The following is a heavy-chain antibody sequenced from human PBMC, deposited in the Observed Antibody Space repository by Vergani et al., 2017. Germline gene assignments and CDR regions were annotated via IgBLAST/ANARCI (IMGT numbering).Heavy chain of an antibody. CDR2: MNPNSGNT. D-gene: IGHD3-22*01. J-gene: IGHJ4*02. V-gene: IGHV1-8*02. CDR3: ARVMGYYYDSSGYYYDSYYFDY. Sequence: QVQLVQSGAEVKKPGSSVKVSCKASGGTFSSYAISWVRQATGQGLEWMGWMNPNSGNTGYAQKFQGRVTMTRNTSISTAYMELSSLRSEDTAVYYCARVMGYYYDSSGYYYDSYYFDYWGQGTLVTVSS. CDR1: GGTFSSYA.